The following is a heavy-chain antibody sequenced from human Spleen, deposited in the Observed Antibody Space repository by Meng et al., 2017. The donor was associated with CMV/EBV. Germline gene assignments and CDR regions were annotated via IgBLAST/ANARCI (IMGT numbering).Heavy chain of an antibody. Sequence: GESLKISCAASGFAFSTHAMHWVRQAPGKGLEWVAVTSYDGTTKYYTDFVKGRFTISRDNSKNTLYLEMNSLRTEDTAVYYCARDRSRGGMDVWGQGTTVTVSS. D-gene: IGHD3-10*01. J-gene: IGHJ6*02. CDR2: TSYDGTTK. CDR3: ARDRSRGGMDV. V-gene: IGHV3-30*04. CDR1: GFAFSTHA.